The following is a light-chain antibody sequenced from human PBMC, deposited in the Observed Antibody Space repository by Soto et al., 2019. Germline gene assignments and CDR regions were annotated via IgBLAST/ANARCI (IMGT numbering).Light chain of an antibody. CDR3: SSYAGNNNVV. J-gene: IGLJ2*01. V-gene: IGLV2-8*01. Sequence: QSALTQPPSASGSPGQSVTISCTGTSSDVGDYKCVSWYQQHPGKAPKLMIYEGSRQPSGVRDRVSGSKSGNTASLTVSGLQAEYEAYYCCSSYAGNNNVVFGGGTKLTVL. CDR2: EGS. CDR1: SSDVGDYKC.